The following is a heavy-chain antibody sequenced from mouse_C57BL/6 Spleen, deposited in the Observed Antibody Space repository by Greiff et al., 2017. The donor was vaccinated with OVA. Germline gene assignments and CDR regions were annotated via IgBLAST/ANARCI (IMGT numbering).Heavy chain of an antibody. J-gene: IGHJ4*01. CDR2: IDPEDGET. D-gene: IGHD1-1*01. CDR3: ARVITTVVATGAMDY. CDR1: GFNIKDYY. V-gene: IGHV14-2*01. Sequence: EVKVVESGAELVKPGASVKLSCTASGFNIKDYYMHWVKQRTEQGLEWIGRIDPEDGETKYAPKFQGKATITADTSSNTAFLQLSSLTSEDTAVYYCARVITTVVATGAMDYWGQGTSVTVSS.